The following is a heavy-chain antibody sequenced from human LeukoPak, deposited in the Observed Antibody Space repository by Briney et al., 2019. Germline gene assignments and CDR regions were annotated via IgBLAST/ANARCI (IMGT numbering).Heavy chain of an antibody. D-gene: IGHD3-3*01. CDR1: GVSISSSNYY. J-gene: IGHJ5*02. Sequence: PPETLSLTCTVSGVSISSSNYYWGWIRQPPGKGLEWIGSIYYSGSTYYIPSLKSRVTISVDTSKNQFSLKLSSVTAADTAVYYCARHGRSGPGQLNWFDPWGQGTLVTVSS. CDR3: ARHGRSGPGQLNWFDP. V-gene: IGHV4-39*01. CDR2: IYYSGST.